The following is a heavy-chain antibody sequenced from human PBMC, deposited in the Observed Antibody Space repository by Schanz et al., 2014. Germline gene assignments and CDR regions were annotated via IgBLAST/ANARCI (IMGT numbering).Heavy chain of an antibody. CDR1: GFTFNDYA. J-gene: IGHJ6*02. V-gene: IGHV3-30*04. CDR2: ISYEGSKK. Sequence: QVQLVESGGGVVQPGRSLKLSCAASGFTFNDYAMHWVRQAPGEGLEWVAVISYEGSKKYYPDSVQGRFTTSRDNSKNTMYLQMNSLRAEDTAVYYCVKDLQRELLRDDHYYGMDVWGQGTTVTVSS. CDR3: VKDLQRELLRDDHYYGMDV. D-gene: IGHD1-26*01.